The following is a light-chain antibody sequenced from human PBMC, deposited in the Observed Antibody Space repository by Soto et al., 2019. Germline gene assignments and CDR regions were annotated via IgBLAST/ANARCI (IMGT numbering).Light chain of an antibody. CDR2: AAS. CDR1: QGISSY. J-gene: IGKJ1*01. Sequence: ITQSPGLVSGSARDRVNITCRASQGISSYLAWYQQKKGKAPKLLIYAASTLQSGVPSRFSGSGYGTDFNLTISCLQSVDFATYHCQQSYSTPRSFGQGAEVDIK. V-gene: IGKV1-8*01. CDR3: QQSYSTPRS.